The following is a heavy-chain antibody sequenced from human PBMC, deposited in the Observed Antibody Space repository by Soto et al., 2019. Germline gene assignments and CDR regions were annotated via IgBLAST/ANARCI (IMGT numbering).Heavy chain of an antibody. CDR2: IYYSGST. D-gene: IGHD5-18*01. CDR1: GGSISSSSYY. J-gene: IGHJ4*02. Sequence: SETLSLTCTVSGGSISSSSYYWGWIRQPPGKGLEWIGSIYYSGSTYYNPSLKSRVTTSVDTSKNQFSLKLSSVTAADTAVYYCARLQYSYRSKRPIDYWGQGTLVTVSS. CDR3: ARLQYSYRSKRPIDY. V-gene: IGHV4-39*01.